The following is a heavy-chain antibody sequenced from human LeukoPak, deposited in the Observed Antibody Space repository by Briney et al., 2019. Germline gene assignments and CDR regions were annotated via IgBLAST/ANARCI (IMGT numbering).Heavy chain of an antibody. CDR2: ISYDGNYK. D-gene: IGHD2-15*01. J-gene: IGHJ5*02. CDR1: GFTFSDYA. CDR3: ARDPLTDCSGGSCYSEGFDP. V-gene: IGHV3-30-3*01. Sequence: GGSLRLSCAASGFTFSDYAMHWVRQAPGQGLEWVAVISYDGNYKYSADSMKGRFTVSRDNSKNMLYLQMNSLRPEDTAVYYCARDPLTDCSGGSCYSEGFDPWGQGTLVTVSS.